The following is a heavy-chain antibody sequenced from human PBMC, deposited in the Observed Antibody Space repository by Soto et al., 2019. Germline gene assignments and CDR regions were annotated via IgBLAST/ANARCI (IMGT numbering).Heavy chain of an antibody. CDR3: ARAMVATYYYGMDV. D-gene: IGHD5-12*01. Sequence: INWVRQATGQGLEWMGWMNPNSGNTGYAQKFQGRVTMTRNTSISTAYMELSSLRSEDTAVYYCARAMVATYYYGMDVWGQGTTVTVSS. V-gene: IGHV1-8*01. CDR2: MNPNSGNT. J-gene: IGHJ6*02.